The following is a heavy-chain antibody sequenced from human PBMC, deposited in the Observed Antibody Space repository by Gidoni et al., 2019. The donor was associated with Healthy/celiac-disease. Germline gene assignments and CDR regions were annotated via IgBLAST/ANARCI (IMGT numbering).Heavy chain of an antibody. CDR2: IIPILGIA. J-gene: IGHJ3*02. CDR1: GGTFSSYA. V-gene: IGHV1-69*04. D-gene: IGHD6-19*01. CDR3: ARDSPPVEQWPPRAFDI. Sequence: QVQLVQSGAEVTKPGSSVKVSCKASGGTFSSYAISWVRQAPGQGLEWMGRIIPILGIANYAQEFQGIVTITADKSTSTAYMELSSLRSEDTAVYYCARDSPPVEQWPPRAFDIWGQGTMVTVSS.